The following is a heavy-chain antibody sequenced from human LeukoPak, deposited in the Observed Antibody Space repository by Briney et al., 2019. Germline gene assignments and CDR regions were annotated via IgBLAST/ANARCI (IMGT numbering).Heavy chain of an antibody. CDR2: IYTSGST. D-gene: IGHD6-19*01. Sequence: SETLSLTCTVFGGSISSYYWSWIRQPAGKGLEWIGRIYTSGSTNYNPSLKSRVTMSVDTSKNQFSLKLSSVTAADTAVYYCARDYGAVAGYYYYGMDVWGQGTTVTVSS. J-gene: IGHJ6*02. V-gene: IGHV4-4*07. CDR1: GGSISSYY. CDR3: ARDYGAVAGYYYYGMDV.